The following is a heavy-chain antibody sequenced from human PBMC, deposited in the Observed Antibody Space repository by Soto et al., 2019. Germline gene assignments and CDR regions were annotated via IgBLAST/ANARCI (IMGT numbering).Heavy chain of an antibody. CDR2: MSSDGNSQ. J-gene: IGHJ4*02. Sequence: VQLVDSGGGVVQPGRSLRLSCVASGFTLTTYALHWVRQAPGKGPEWVAVMSSDGNSQYYADSVKGRFTISRDNSKNTLYLQMNSLRPEDTAVYFCARAFQRDTFDYWGQGTLVTVSS. CDR3: ARAFQRDTFDY. CDR1: GFTLTTYA. V-gene: IGHV3-30-3*01. D-gene: IGHD5-18*01.